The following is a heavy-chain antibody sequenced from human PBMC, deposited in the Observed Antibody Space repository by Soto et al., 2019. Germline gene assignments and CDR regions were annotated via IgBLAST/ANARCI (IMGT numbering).Heavy chain of an antibody. CDR2: IIPILGIA. V-gene: IGHV1-69*02. CDR1: GGTFSSYT. D-gene: IGHD4-17*01. Sequence: SVKVSCKASGGTFSSYTISWVRQAPGQGLEWMGRIIPILGIANYAQKLQGRVTITADKSTSTAYMELSSLRSEDTAVYYCATDYGDDAFDIWGQGTMVTVSS. J-gene: IGHJ3*02. CDR3: ATDYGDDAFDI.